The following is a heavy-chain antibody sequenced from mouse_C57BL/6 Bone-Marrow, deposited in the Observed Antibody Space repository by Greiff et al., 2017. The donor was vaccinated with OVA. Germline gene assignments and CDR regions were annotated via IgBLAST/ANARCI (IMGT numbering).Heavy chain of an antibody. CDR3: ARGATVLATPDY. Sequence: VQLQQSGAELARPGASVKMSCKASGYTFTSYTMHWVKQRPGQGLEWIGYINPSSGYTKYNQKFKDKATLTADKSSSTAYMQLSSLTSEDSAVYYCARGATVLATPDYWGQGTTLTVSS. V-gene: IGHV1-4*01. CDR2: INPSSGYT. CDR1: GYTFTSYT. D-gene: IGHD1-1*01. J-gene: IGHJ2*01.